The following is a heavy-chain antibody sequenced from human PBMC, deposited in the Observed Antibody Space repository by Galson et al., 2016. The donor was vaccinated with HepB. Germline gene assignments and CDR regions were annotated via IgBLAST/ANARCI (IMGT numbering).Heavy chain of an antibody. V-gene: IGHV4-38-2*02. Sequence: ETLSLTCSVSGYSIRSNYYWGWIRQPPGKGLEWIGSINHSGSAYYKSSLKSRLTISLDTSKNQFSLKLTSVTAADTAVYYCATSGYDFRSFDYWGLGTLVTVSS. J-gene: IGHJ4*02. CDR1: GYSIRSNYY. CDR3: ATSGYDFRSFDY. CDR2: INHSGSA. D-gene: IGHD5-12*01.